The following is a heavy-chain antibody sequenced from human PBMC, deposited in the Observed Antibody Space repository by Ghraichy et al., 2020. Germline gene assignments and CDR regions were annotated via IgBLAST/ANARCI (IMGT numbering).Heavy chain of an antibody. V-gene: IGHV4-59*12. CDR3: ARDDYGGNWVFDY. J-gene: IGHJ4*02. Sequence: SETLSLTCTVSGGSISSYYWSWIRQPPGKGLEWIGYIYYSGSTNYNPSLKSRVTISVDTSKNQFSLKLSSVTAADTAVYYCARDDYGGNWVFDYWGQGTLVTVSS. CDR1: GGSISSYY. D-gene: IGHD4-23*01. CDR2: IYYSGST.